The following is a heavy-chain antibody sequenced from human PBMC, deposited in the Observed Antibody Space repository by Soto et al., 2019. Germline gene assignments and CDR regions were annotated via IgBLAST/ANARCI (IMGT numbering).Heavy chain of an antibody. CDR3: ARDLDDFWSGGVPPTYYYYYGMDV. CDR2: ISSSSTI. J-gene: IGHJ6*02. D-gene: IGHD3-3*01. Sequence: PGGSLRLSCAASGFTFSDYYMNWVRQAPGKXLEWVSSISSSSTIYYADSVKGRFTISGDNAKNSLYLQMNSLRSEDTAVYYCARDLDDFWSGGVPPTYYYYYGMDVWGQGTTVTVSS. CDR1: GFTFSDYY. V-gene: IGHV3-11*01.